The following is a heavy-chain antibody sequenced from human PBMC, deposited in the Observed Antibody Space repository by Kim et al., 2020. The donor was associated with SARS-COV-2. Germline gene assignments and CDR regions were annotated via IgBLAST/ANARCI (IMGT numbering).Heavy chain of an antibody. V-gene: IGHV5-10-1*01. Sequence: STPSFQGHVTISADKSISTAYLQWSSLKASDTAMYYCARHPGEWADFDYWGQGTLVTVSS. D-gene: IGHD3-16*01. CDR3: ARHPGEWADFDY. J-gene: IGHJ4*02.